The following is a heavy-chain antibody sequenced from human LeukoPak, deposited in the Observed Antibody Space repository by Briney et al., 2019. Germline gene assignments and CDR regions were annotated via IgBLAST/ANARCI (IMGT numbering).Heavy chain of an antibody. CDR1: GGSISSYY. V-gene: IGHV4-59*01. J-gene: IGHJ4*02. CDR3: ARQVYSSSWSYYFEY. CDR2: IHYSGST. Sequence: SETLSLTCAVSGGSISSYYWSWIRQPPGRRLEWIGSIHYSGSTSYNSSLKSRVTMSIDTSKNQFSLKLSSVTPADTAVYYCARQVYSSSWSYYFEYWGQGILVTVSS. D-gene: IGHD6-13*01.